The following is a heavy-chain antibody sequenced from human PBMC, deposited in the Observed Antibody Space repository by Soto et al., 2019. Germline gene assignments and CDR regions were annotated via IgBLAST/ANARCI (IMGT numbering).Heavy chain of an antibody. Sequence: SVKVSCKASGGTFSSYAISWVRQAPGQGLEWMGGIIPIFGTANYAQKFQGRVTITADESTSTAYMELSSLRSEDTAVYYCAAVISPFFNYYYGMDVWGQGTTVTVS. V-gene: IGHV1-69*13. J-gene: IGHJ6*02. CDR1: GGTFSSYA. CDR2: IIPIFGTA. D-gene: IGHD3-10*01. CDR3: AAVISPFFNYYYGMDV.